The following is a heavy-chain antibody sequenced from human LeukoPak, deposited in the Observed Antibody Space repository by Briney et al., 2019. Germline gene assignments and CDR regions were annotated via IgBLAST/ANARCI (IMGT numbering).Heavy chain of an antibody. CDR1: GFTFSPHW. CDR3: ATGRAAHLIDY. J-gene: IGHJ4*02. Sequence: PGGSLRLSCAASGFTFSPHWMIWVRQAPGKGLEWVANVKGDGSEKYYVDSVKGRFTISRDNAKNSLYLQMNSLRAEDTAVYYCATGRAAHLIDYWGQGTLVTVSS. V-gene: IGHV3-7*01. CDR2: VKGDGSEK. D-gene: IGHD6-6*01.